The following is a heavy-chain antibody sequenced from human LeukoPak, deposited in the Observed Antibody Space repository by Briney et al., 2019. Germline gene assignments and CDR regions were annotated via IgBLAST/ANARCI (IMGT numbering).Heavy chain of an antibody. J-gene: IGHJ4*02. Sequence: GGSLRLSCAASGFTFSGYWMHWVRQAPGKGLVWVSRTNRDDSDTSYADSVKGRFTISRDRAKSTLYLQMNSLRVEDTAVYYCARSANYFDTSGQDYWGQGTLVTVSS. CDR1: GFTFSGYW. V-gene: IGHV3-74*01. CDR2: TNRDDSDT. D-gene: IGHD3-22*01. CDR3: ARSANYFDTSGQDY.